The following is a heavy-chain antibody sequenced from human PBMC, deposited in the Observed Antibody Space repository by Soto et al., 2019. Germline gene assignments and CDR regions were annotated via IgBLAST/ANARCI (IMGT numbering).Heavy chain of an antibody. J-gene: IGHJ4*02. Sequence: GGSLRLSCAASGFTFSGYAMHWVRQAPGKGLEWVAVISYDGSNKYYADSVKGRFTISRDNSKNTLYLQMNSLRAEDTAVYYCAKDWRSEYYDSSGSQRDYFDYWGQGTLVTVSS. CDR3: AKDWRSEYYDSSGSQRDYFDY. CDR2: ISYDGSNK. CDR1: GFTFSGYA. D-gene: IGHD3-22*01. V-gene: IGHV3-30-3*01.